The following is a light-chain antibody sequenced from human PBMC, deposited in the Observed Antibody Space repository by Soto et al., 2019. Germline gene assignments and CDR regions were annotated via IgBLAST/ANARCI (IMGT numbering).Light chain of an antibody. CDR2: KAS. CDR3: QQYNSYSS. Sequence: DIPMTQSPPTLSASVGDRVTITCRASQSISSRLAWYQQKPGRAPKLLIYKASSLESGVPSRFSGSGSGTESTLTISSLQPDDFATYYCQQYNSYSSFGPGTKVDIK. V-gene: IGKV1-5*03. J-gene: IGKJ3*01. CDR1: QSISSR.